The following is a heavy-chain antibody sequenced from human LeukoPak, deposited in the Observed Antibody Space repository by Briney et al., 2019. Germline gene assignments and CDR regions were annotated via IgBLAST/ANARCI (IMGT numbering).Heavy chain of an antibody. D-gene: IGHD3-10*01. J-gene: IGHJ4*02. Sequence: GGSLRLSCAASGFTFSSYAMSWVRQAPGKGLEWVSAISRSGNNTYYTDSVGGRFTISRDNSKHTLYLQMNSLRAEDTALYYCAKEGVTPFDYWGQGTLVTVSS. CDR1: GFTFSSYA. CDR3: AKEGVTPFDY. CDR2: ISRSGNNT. V-gene: IGHV3-23*01.